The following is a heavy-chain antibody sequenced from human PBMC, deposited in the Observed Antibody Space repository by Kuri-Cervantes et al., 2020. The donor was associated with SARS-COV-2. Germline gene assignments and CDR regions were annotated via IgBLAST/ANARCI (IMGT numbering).Heavy chain of an antibody. CDR3: ATDPGIVGATSGYFQH. D-gene: IGHD1-26*01. J-gene: IGHJ1*01. CDR1: GYSISSGYY. V-gene: IGHV4-38-2*01. Sequence: SETLSLTCAVSGYSISSGYYWGRIRQPPGKGLEWIGSIYHSGSTNYNPSLKSRVTVSVDTSKNQFSLKLSSVTAADTAVYYCATDPGIVGATSGYFQHWGQGAGVTVSS. CDR2: IYHSGST.